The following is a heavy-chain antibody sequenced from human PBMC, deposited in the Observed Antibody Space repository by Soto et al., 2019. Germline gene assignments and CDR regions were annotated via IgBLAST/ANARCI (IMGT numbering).Heavy chain of an antibody. Sequence: QVQLVQSGAEVKKPGSSVKVSCKASGGTFSSYTISWVRQAPGQGLEWMGRIIPILGIANYAQKFQGRVTITADKSTSTAYMELSSLRSADTAVYYCARGGLGYCSSTSCLTDYWGQGTLVTVSS. J-gene: IGHJ4*02. D-gene: IGHD2-2*01. CDR1: GGTFSSYT. CDR2: IIPILGIA. CDR3: ARGGLGYCSSTSCLTDY. V-gene: IGHV1-69*02.